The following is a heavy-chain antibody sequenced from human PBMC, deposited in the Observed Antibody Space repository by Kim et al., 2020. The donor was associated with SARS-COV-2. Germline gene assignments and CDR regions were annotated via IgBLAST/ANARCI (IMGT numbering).Heavy chain of an antibody. D-gene: IGHD2-8*01. V-gene: IGHV3-49*04. Sequence: GGSLRLSCTASGFTFGDFALSWVRQAPGKGLEWVGFIRSKAYGGTTEYAASVKGRFTISRDDSKSIAYLQMNSLKTEDTAVYYCTRDSYCRNGVCYIGYFDYWGQGTLAT. CDR2: IRSKAYGGTT. CDR1: GFTFGDFA. J-gene: IGHJ4*02. CDR3: TRDSYCRNGVCYIGYFDY.